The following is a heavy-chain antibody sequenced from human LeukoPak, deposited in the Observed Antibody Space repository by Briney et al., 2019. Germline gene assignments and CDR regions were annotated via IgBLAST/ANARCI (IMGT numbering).Heavy chain of an antibody. Sequence: GGSLRLSCAASGFTFSSYGMHWVRQAPGKGLEWVAVISYDGSNKYYADSVKGRFTISRDNSKNTLYLQMNSLRAEDTAVYYCAKDVVVPAVPYNWFDPWGQGTLVTVSS. V-gene: IGHV3-30*18. D-gene: IGHD2-2*01. CDR3: AKDVVVPAVPYNWFDP. CDR2: ISYDGSNK. J-gene: IGHJ5*02. CDR1: GFTFSSYG.